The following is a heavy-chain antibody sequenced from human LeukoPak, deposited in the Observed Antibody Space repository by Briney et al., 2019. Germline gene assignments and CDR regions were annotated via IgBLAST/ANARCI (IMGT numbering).Heavy chain of an antibody. CDR3: ARDSPVTNYYDSSGAFDI. Sequence: PSETLSLTCTVSGGSISSSSYYWGWIRQPPGKGLEWIGSIYYSGSTYYNPSLKSRVTISVDTSKNQFSLKLSSVTAADTAVYYCARDSPVTNYYDSSGAFDIWGQGTMVTVSS. D-gene: IGHD3-22*01. CDR2: IYYSGST. V-gene: IGHV4-39*07. CDR1: GGSISSSSYY. J-gene: IGHJ3*02.